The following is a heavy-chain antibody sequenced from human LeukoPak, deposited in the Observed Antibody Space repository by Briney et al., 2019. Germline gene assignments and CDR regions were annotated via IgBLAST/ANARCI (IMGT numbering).Heavy chain of an antibody. D-gene: IGHD3-16*01. CDR1: GYTFTGYY. CDR2: IKPDIGVK. J-gene: IGHJ4*02. CDR3: AREIREGLPYYDY. Sequence: ASVKVSCKTSGYTFTGYYIHWMRQAPGQGLEWMGWIKPDIGVKNSAQKFQGRVTMSRDTSITTVYMELSSLRSDDTAVYYCAREIREGLPYYDYWGQGTLATVSS. V-gene: IGHV1-2*02.